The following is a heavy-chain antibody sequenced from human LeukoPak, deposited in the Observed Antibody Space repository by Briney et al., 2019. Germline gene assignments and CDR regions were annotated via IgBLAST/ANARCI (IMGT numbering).Heavy chain of an antibody. CDR2: INQDGTEK. J-gene: IGHJ4*02. D-gene: IGHD3-3*02. V-gene: IGHV3-7*03. Sequence: GGSLRLSCVASGFTFSNYWMSWVRQAPGKGLDWVANINQDGTEKHYAHSVRGRFTISRDNAKNSVQLQMNNLRAEDTAVYYCAVLEGLSWGQGTLVTVSS. CDR1: GFTFSNYW. CDR3: AVLEGLS.